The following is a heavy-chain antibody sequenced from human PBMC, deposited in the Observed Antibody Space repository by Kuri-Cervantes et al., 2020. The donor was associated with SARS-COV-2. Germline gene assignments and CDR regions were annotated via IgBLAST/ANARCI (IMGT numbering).Heavy chain of an antibody. CDR3: ARHVAAPWFDP. Sequence: GESLKISCKGSGYSFTSYWISWVRQMPGKGLEWMGRTDPSDSYTNYSPSFQGHVTISADKSISTAYLQWSSLKASGTAMYYCARHVAAPWFDPWGQGTLVTVSS. D-gene: IGHD6-6*01. V-gene: IGHV5-10-1*01. CDR2: TDPSDSYT. CDR1: GYSFTSYW. J-gene: IGHJ5*02.